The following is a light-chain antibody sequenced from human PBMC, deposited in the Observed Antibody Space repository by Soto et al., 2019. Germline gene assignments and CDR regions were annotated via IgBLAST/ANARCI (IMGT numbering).Light chain of an antibody. CDR1: QSISSW. V-gene: IGKV1-5*03. J-gene: IGKJ1*01. Sequence: DIQMTQSPSTLSASVGDRVTITCRASQSISSWLAWYQQKPGKAPKILIYKASSLESGVPSRFSGSGSGTEFTLTISSLQPDDVATYYCQQYNSYSPWTFGQGTKVEIK. CDR2: KAS. CDR3: QQYNSYSPWT.